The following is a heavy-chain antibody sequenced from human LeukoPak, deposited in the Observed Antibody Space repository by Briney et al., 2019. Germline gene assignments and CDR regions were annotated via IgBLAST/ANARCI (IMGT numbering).Heavy chain of an antibody. CDR1: GGSISSYY. Sequence: SETLSLTCTVSGGSISSYYWSWIRQPPGKGLEWIGYIYTGGSTNYNPSLKSRVTISVDTSKNQFSLKLSSVTAADTAVYYCARLESWFDPWGQGTLVTVSS. D-gene: IGHD1-1*01. CDR3: ARLESWFDP. CDR2: IYTGGST. J-gene: IGHJ5*02. V-gene: IGHV4-4*09.